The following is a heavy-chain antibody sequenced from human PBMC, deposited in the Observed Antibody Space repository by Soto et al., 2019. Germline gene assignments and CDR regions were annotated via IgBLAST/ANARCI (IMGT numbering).Heavy chain of an antibody. V-gene: IGHV3-53*01. Sequence: GGSLRLSCAASGFTVSSNYMSWVRQAPGKGLEWVSVIYSGGSTYYADSVKGRFTISRDNSKNTLYLQMNSLSAEDTAVYYCASNRIVGATFDYWGQGTLVTVSS. J-gene: IGHJ4*02. CDR2: IYSGGST. CDR3: ASNRIVGATFDY. CDR1: GFTVSSNY. D-gene: IGHD1-26*01.